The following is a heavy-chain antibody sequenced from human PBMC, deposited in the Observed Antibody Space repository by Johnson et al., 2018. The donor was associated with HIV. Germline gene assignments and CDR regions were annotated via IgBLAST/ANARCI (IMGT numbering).Heavy chain of an antibody. CDR1: GFTVSSNY. CDR2: IYSGGST. CDR3: ASGYYDSSGYYPDAFDI. V-gene: IGHV3-66*01. Sequence: VQLVESGGGLVQPGGSLRLSCAASGFTVSSNYMSWVRQAPGKGLEWVSVIYSGGSTYYADSVKGRFTISRDNSKTTLYLQMNSLRAEDTAVYYCASGYYDSSGYYPDAFDIWGQGTMVTVSS. D-gene: IGHD3-22*01. J-gene: IGHJ3*02.